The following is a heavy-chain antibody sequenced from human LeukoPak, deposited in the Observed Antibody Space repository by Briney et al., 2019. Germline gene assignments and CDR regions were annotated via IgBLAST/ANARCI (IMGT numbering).Heavy chain of an antibody. J-gene: IGHJ6*03. CDR1: GFTFGDYA. CDR2: IRSKAYGGTT. D-gene: IGHD4-17*01. CDR3: TSHDYEVNYYYYYMDV. V-gene: IGHV3-49*03. Sequence: GGSLRLSCTASGFTFGDYAMSWFRQAPGKGLEWVGFIRSKAYGGTTEYAASVKGRFTISRDDSKSIAYLQMNSLKTEDTAVCYCTSHDYEVNYYYYYMDVWGKGTTVTVSS.